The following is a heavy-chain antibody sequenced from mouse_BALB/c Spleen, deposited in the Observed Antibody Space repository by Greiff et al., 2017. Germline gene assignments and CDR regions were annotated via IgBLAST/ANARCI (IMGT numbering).Heavy chain of an antibody. J-gene: IGHJ2*01. CDR2: INPNNGGT. Sequence: VQLKQSGPELVKPGASVKIPCKASGYTFTDYNMDWVKQSHGKSLEWIGDINPNNGGTIYNQKFKGKATLTVDKSSSTAYMELRSLTSEDTAVYYCARNRLPFDYWGQGTTLTVSS. D-gene: IGHD5-5*01. V-gene: IGHV1-18*01. CDR1: GYTFTDYN. CDR3: ARNRLPFDY.